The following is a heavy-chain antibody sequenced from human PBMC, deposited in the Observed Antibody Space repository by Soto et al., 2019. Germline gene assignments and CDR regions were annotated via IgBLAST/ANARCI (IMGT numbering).Heavy chain of an antibody. Sequence: GGSLRLSCAASGFTFDDYGMSWVRQAPGKGLEWVSGINWNGGSTGYADSVKGRFTISRDNAKNSLYLQVNSLRAEDTALYHCARDLKKYDYIWGSPYTCGQGTLVTVSS. CDR2: INWNGGST. CDR3: ARDLKKYDYIWGSPYT. CDR1: GFTFDDYG. D-gene: IGHD3-16*01. V-gene: IGHV3-20*01. J-gene: IGHJ5*02.